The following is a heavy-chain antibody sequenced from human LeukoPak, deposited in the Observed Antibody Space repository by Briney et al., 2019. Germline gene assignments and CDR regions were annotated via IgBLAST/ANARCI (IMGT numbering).Heavy chain of an antibody. CDR3: TTDSSVLLWFGELLDGEP. J-gene: IGHJ5*02. Sequence: PGGSLRLSCAASGFTFSNAWMSWVRQAPGKGLEWVGRIKSKTDGGTTDYAAPVKGRFTISRDDSKNTLYLQMNSLKTEDTAVYYCTTDSSVLLWFGELLDGEPWGQGTLVTVSS. D-gene: IGHD3-10*01. V-gene: IGHV3-15*01. CDR2: IKSKTDGGTT. CDR1: GFTFSNAW.